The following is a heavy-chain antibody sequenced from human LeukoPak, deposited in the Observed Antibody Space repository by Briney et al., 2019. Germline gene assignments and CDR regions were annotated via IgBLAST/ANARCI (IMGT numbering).Heavy chain of an antibody. D-gene: IGHD6-19*01. V-gene: IGHV3-74*01. CDR2: INSDGSRT. CDR1: GFTFSTYW. J-gene: IGHJ3*02. Sequence: PGGSLRLSCAAAGFTFSTYWMHWVRQAPGKGLVWVSRINSDGSRTTYADSVKGRFTISRDNAKNTLYLQMNSQRTEDTVVYYCARPETQYSSGLDGFDIWGQGTMVTVSS. CDR3: ARPETQYSSGLDGFDI.